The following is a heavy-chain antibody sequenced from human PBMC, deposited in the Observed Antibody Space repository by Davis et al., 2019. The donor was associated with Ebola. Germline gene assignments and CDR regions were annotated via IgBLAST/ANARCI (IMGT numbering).Heavy chain of an antibody. CDR3: ARDSGVLVVYGVFDY. J-gene: IGHJ4*02. D-gene: IGHD2-8*02. CDR2: INPSGGST. CDR1: GYTFTSYY. V-gene: IGHV1-46*01. Sequence: AASVKVSCKASGYTFTSYYMHWVRQAPGQGLEWMGIINPSGGSTSYAQKFQGRVTMTRDTSTSTVYMELSSLRSEDTAVYYCARDSGVLVVYGVFDYWGQGTLVTVSS.